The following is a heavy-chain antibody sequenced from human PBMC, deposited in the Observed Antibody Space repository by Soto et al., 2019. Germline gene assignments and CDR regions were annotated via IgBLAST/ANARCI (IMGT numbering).Heavy chain of an antibody. Sequence: QLQLQESGSRLVKSSETLSLTCAVSGDTISTGGYSWAWIRQPPGKALEWIGHTYHSGNPYYNPSPKGPFFISGDGPKNQSPLNLSSVPPADPAVYYCARKTSGDYVGYSAPGGRGTLFTFPS. CDR1: GDTISTGGYS. J-gene: IGHJ5*02. D-gene: IGHD4-17*01. V-gene: IGHV4-30-2*01. CDR2: TYHSGNP. CDR3: ARKTSGDYVGYSAP.